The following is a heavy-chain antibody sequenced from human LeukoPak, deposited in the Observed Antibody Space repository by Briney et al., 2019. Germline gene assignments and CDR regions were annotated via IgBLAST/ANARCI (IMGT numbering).Heavy chain of an antibody. CDR2: INAGNGNT. CDR1: GYTFTSYA. CDR3: ATGAVLRFLEGFQH. V-gene: IGHV1-3*01. Sequence: ASVKVSCKASGYTFTSYAMHWVRQAPGQRLEWMGWINAGNGNTKYSQKFQGRVTMTEDTSTDTAYMELSSLRSEDTAVYYCATGAVLRFLEGFQHWGQGTLVTVSS. D-gene: IGHD3-3*01. J-gene: IGHJ1*01.